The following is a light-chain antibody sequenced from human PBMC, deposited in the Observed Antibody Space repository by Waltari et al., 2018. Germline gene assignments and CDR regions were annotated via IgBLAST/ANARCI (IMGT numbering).Light chain of an antibody. V-gene: IGLV1-47*02. CDR1: TSNIGANL. CDR3: AVWDERVRGRV. Sequence: QSVLTQPPSASGTPGQRVTISCSGSTSNIGANLVYWYQPLPGKAPKLLIYNKNQRPSVVPDRFSDSKSGTSAALAISGLRSEDEAEYYCAVWDERVRGRVFGGGTKLTVL. CDR2: NKN. J-gene: IGLJ3*02.